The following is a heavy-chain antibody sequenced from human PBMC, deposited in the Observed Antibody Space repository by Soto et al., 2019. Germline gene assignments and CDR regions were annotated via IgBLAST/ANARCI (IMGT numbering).Heavy chain of an antibody. CDR1: GYTFTGYY. CDR3: ARGRQPGDGYYFDY. V-gene: IGHV1-2*04. D-gene: IGHD7-27*01. J-gene: IGHJ4*02. CDR2: INPNSGGT. Sequence: ASVKVSCKASGYTFTGYYMHWVRQAPGQGLEWMGWINPNSGGTNYAQKFQGWVTMTRDTSISTAYMELSGLRSDDTAVYYCARGRQPGDGYYFDYWGQGTLVTVSS.